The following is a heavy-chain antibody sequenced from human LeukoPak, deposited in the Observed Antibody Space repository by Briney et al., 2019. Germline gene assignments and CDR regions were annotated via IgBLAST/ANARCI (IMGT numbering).Heavy chain of an antibody. CDR1: GFTFSSYA. CDR3: AKDLEANDYAGLTGFDY. CDR2: IRGSGGST. J-gene: IGHJ4*02. Sequence: GGSLRLSCAASGFTFSSYAMSWVRQAPGKGLEWVSAIRGSGGSTYYADSVKGRFTISRDNSKNTLYLQMNSLRAEDTAVYYCAKDLEANDYAGLTGFDYWGQGTLVTVSS. D-gene: IGHD3-16*01. V-gene: IGHV3-23*01.